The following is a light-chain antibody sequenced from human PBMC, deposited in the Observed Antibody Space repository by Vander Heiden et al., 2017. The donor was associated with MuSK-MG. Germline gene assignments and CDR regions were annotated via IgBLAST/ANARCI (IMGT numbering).Light chain of an antibody. CDR1: SSNIGEGYD. CDR3: QSYDSSLSAHVV. J-gene: IGLJ2*01. CDR2: GNR. Sequence: QSVLTQPPSVSGAPGPRVTISCTGSSSNIGEGYDVNWYQQLPGTAAKLLIYGNRNRPSGVPGRFSGSKSGTSASLAITGLQAEDEADYYCQSYDSSLSAHVVFGGGTKLTGL. V-gene: IGLV1-40*01.